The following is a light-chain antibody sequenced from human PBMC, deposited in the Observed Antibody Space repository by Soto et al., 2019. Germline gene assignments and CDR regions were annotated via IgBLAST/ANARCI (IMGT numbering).Light chain of an antibody. V-gene: IGLV2-14*01. CDR2: DVS. J-gene: IGLJ2*01. Sequence: QSVLTQPASVSGSPGQSITISCTGTSSDVGGYNYVSWYHQHPGKAPKLMIYDVSNRPAGAANRFAGSKSGNAAPLTSAGLQAEDEADYYGSSYTSSSTRAFGGGTKLTVL. CDR1: SSDVGGYNY. CDR3: SSYTSSSTRA.